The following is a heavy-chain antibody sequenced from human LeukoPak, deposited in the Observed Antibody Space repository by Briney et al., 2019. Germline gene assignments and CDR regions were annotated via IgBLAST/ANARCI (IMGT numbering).Heavy chain of an antibody. CDR2: IGVSGDS. Sequence: GGSLRLSCAASGFTFSISAMRWVRQAPGKGLEWVSSIGVSGDSYYADSVKGRFTISRDNSKSTLFLQMNSLRDEDTAVYHCARDISGSYLLDNWGQGTLVTVSS. D-gene: IGHD1-26*01. V-gene: IGHV3-23*01. J-gene: IGHJ4*02. CDR3: ARDISGSYLLDN. CDR1: GFTFSISA.